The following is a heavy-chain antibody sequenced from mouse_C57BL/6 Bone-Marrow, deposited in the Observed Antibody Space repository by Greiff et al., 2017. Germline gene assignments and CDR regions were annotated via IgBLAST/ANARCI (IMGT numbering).Heavy chain of an antibody. V-gene: IGHV1-15*01. D-gene: IGHD4-1*02. Sequence: QVQLQQSGAELVRPGASVTLSCKASGYTFTDYEMHWVKQTPVPGLEWIGAIDPETGGTAYNQKFKGKAILTADTSSSTAYSALRSLTSEDSAVYSCTRSWANWGAYGGQGTLVTVSA. CDR2: IDPETGGT. CDR1: GYTFTDYE. J-gene: IGHJ3*01. CDR3: TRSWANWGAY.